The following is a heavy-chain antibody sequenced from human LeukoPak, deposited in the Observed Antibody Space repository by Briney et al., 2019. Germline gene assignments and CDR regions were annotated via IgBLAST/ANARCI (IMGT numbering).Heavy chain of an antibody. D-gene: IGHD3-10*01. J-gene: IGHJ5*02. CDR2: ISSSGSTI. CDR3: ARDQIRGWFDP. V-gene: IGHV3-11*01. CDR1: GFTFSDYY. Sequence: GSLRLSCAASGFTFSDYYMSWIRQAPGKGLEWVSYISSSGSTIYYADSVKGRFTISRDNAKNSLYLQVNSLRAEDTAVYYCARDQIRGWFDPWGQGTLVTVSS.